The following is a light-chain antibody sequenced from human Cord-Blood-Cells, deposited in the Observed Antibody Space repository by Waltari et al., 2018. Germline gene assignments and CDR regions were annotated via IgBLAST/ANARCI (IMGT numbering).Light chain of an antibody. Sequence: QSALTQPASVSGSPGQSITISCPGTSRDVGGYNYVSWYQQHPGKAPKLRIYDVSNRPSGVSNRFSGSKSGNTASLTISGLQAEDEADYYCSSYTSSSTLYVFGTGTKVTVL. J-gene: IGLJ1*01. CDR2: DVS. CDR3: SSYTSSSTLYV. CDR1: SRDVGGYNY. V-gene: IGLV2-14*03.